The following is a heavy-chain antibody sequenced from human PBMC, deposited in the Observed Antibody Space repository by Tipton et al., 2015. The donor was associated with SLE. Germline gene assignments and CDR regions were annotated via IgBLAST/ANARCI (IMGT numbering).Heavy chain of an antibody. CDR3: ARGGYYYGSIDAIDV. CDR2: IYDSENT. V-gene: IGHV4-59*02. Sequence: TLSLTCTVSGDSVSSRYFNWIRQSPGKGLEWMGYIYDSENTNYTPSLQSRVTILVDRSKNQCSLKLNSVTAADTFVYYCARGGYYYGSIDAIDVWGQGTMVTVSS. D-gene: IGHD3-10*01. CDR1: GDSVSSRY. J-gene: IGHJ3*01.